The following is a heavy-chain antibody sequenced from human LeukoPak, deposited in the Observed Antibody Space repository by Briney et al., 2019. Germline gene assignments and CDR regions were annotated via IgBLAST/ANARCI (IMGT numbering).Heavy chain of an antibody. D-gene: IGHD2-2*01. CDR2: INPNSGGT. V-gene: IGHV1-2*02. J-gene: IGHJ4*02. CDR3: ARDLIVVVPAAAFDY. Sequence: AASVTVSCKASGYTFTGYYMHWVRQAPGQGLEWMGWINPNSGGTNYAQKFQGRVTMTRDTSISTAYMELSRLRSDDTAVYYCARDLIVVVPAAAFDYWGQGTLVTVSS. CDR1: GYTFTGYY.